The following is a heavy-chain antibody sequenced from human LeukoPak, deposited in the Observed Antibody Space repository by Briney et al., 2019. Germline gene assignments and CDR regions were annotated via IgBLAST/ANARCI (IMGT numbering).Heavy chain of an antibody. CDR2: INPHSGGT. CDR3: ATYGASEVTGYPYFDY. Sequence: ASLKVSCKASGYTFTGYYMHWVRQAPGQGLEWMGWINPHSGGTNYAQKFRGRVTMTRDTSISTAYMELSRLRSDDTAVYYCATYGASEVTGYPYFDYWGQGTLVTVSS. V-gene: IGHV1-2*02. J-gene: IGHJ4*02. CDR1: GYTFTGYY. D-gene: IGHD3-9*01.